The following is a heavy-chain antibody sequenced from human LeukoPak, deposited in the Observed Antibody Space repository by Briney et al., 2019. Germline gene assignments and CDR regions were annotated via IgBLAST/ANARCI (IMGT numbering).Heavy chain of an antibody. Sequence: SETLSLTCAVYGGSFSGYYWSWIRQPPGKGLEWIGEINHSGSTNYNPSLKSRVTISVDTSKNQFSLKLSSVTAADTAVYYCARGGFTYSSGWYGLEYYFDYWGQGTLVTVSS. CDR2: INHSGST. J-gene: IGHJ4*02. V-gene: IGHV4-34*01. D-gene: IGHD6-19*01. CDR3: ARGGFTYSSGWYGLEYYFDY. CDR1: GGSFSGYY.